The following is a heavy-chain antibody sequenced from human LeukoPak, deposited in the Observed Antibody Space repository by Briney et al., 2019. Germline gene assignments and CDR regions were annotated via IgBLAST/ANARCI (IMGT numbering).Heavy chain of an antibody. CDR1: GFTFSGSA. J-gene: IGHJ6*02. Sequence: GGSLRLSCAASGFTFSGSAMHWVRQASGKGLEWVGRIRSKANSYATAYAASVKGRFTVSRDDSKNTAYLQMSSLKTEDTAVYYCTRQGAVAGNYYYYGMDVWGQGTTVTVSS. V-gene: IGHV3-73*01. CDR3: TRQGAVAGNYYYYGMDV. D-gene: IGHD6-19*01. CDR2: IRSKANSYAT.